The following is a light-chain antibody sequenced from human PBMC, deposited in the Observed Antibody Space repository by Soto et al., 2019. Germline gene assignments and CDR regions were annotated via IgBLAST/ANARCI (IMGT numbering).Light chain of an antibody. CDR3: QHYGSAGT. J-gene: IGKJ1*01. CDR2: DAS. V-gene: IGKV3-20*01. CDR1: QGVSSSY. Sequence: EVVLTQSPGTLSLSPGERATLSCRASQGVSSSYVAWYQQKPGQAPGLLIHDASIRATGIPDRFSGSESGTDFTLTISSLEPEDFAVYYCQHYGSAGTFGQGTKVDIK.